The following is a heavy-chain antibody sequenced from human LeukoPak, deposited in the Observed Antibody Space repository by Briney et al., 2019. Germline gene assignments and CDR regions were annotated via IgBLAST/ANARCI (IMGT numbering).Heavy chain of an antibody. J-gene: IGHJ4*03. V-gene: IGHV3-23*01. CDR3: AKGNGWSTYYFDY. Sequence: GGSLRLSCAASGFTFSSYAMTWVRQAPGKGLEWVSGISGSGGSANYADSVKGRFSISRDNSKSTLYLQMNSLRAEDTAVYYCAKGNGWSTYYFDYWGQGTTVTVSS. CDR1: GFTFSSYA. D-gene: IGHD6-19*01. CDR2: ISGSGGSA.